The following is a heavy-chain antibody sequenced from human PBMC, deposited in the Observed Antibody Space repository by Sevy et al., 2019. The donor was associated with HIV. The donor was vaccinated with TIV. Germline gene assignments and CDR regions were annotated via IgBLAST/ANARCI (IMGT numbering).Heavy chain of an antibody. D-gene: IGHD6-19*01. CDR3: AKVLARGVAVAGSAWGMDV. V-gene: IGHV3-23*01. CDR1: GFTFSNYA. J-gene: IGHJ6*02. CDR2: ISGSGGTT. Sequence: GGSLRLSCAASGFTFSNYAMNWVRQAPEKGLEWVSAISGSGGTTYDADSVKGRFTISRDKSQNALYLTRNSLRAEDTAVYYCAKVLARGVAVAGSAWGMDVWGQGTTVTVSS.